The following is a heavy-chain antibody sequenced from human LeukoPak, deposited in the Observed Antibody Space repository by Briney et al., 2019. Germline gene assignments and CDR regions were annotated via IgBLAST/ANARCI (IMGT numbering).Heavy chain of an antibody. D-gene: IGHD3-22*01. J-gene: IGHJ4*02. CDR3: ARGHSYYDSSGQFFDS. Sequence: SETLSLTCTVSGGSISSYYWSWIRQPPGKGLEWIGYIYYSGSTNYNPSLKSRVTMSVDTSKNQFSLKLSSVTAADTAVYYCARGHSYYDSSGQFFDSWGQGTLVTVSS. CDR1: GGSISSYY. CDR2: IYYSGST. V-gene: IGHV4-59*12.